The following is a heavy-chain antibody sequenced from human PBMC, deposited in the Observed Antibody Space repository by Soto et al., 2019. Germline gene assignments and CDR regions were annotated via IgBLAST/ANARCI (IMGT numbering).Heavy chain of an antibody. J-gene: IGHJ5*02. Sequence: GGSLRLSYAASGFTFSSYAMSWVRQAPGKGLEWVSAISGSGGSTYYADSVKGRFTISRDNSKNTLYLQMNSLRAEDTAVYYCAKDRPRYYDILTGTNWFDPWGQGTRVTVSS. CDR1: GFTFSSYA. V-gene: IGHV3-23*01. CDR2: ISGSGGST. CDR3: AKDRPRYYDILTGTNWFDP. D-gene: IGHD3-9*01.